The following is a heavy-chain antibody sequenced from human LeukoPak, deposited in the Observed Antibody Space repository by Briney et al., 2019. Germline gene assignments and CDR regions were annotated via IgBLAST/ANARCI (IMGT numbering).Heavy chain of an antibody. CDR2: IYYSGST. J-gene: IGHJ4*02. D-gene: IGHD6-13*01. CDR3: ARTYSSSWYPTFDY. CDR1: GGSISSSSYY. V-gene: IGHV4-39*01. Sequence: SETLSLTCTVSGGSISSSSYYWGWIRQPPGKGLEWIGSIYYSGSTYYNPSLKSRVTISVDTSKNQFSLKLSSVTAADTAVYYCARTYSSSWYPTFDYWGQGTLVTVSS.